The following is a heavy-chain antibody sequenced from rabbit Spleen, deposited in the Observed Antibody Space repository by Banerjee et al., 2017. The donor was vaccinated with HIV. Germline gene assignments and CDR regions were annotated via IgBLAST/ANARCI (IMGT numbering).Heavy chain of an antibody. Sequence: QEQLEESGGDLVKPEGSLTLTCTASGFSFSSKYWICWVRQAPGKGLELIACIYTGSGSTYYASWAKGRFTFSETSSTTVTLQVTSLTAADTATYFCARDAASSFSSYGMDLWGPGTLVTVS. CDR3: ARDAASSFSSYGMDL. CDR2: IYTGSGST. J-gene: IGHJ6*01. CDR1: GFSFSSKYW. D-gene: IGHD8-1*01. V-gene: IGHV1S45*01.